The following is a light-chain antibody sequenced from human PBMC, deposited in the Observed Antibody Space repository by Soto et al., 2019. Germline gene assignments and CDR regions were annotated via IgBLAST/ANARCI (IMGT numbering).Light chain of an antibody. CDR1: QSVSSNY. Sequence: ALTQSPGTLSSSPGERATLSCRASQSVSSNYLAWYQQKPGQAPRLLIYGASSRATGIPDRFSGSGSGTDFTLTINRLEPEDFAVYYCHQYGDLPWTFGQGTKVDIK. J-gene: IGKJ1*01. CDR3: HQYGDLPWT. CDR2: GAS. V-gene: IGKV3-20*01.